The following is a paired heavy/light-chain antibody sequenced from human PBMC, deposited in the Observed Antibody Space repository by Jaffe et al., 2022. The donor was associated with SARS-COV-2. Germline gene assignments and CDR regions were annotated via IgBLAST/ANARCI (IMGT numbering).Light chain of an antibody. J-gene: IGLJ3*02. CDR2: VNN. CDR3: QSYDSSLSTWV. V-gene: IGLV1-40*01. CDR1: SSNIGAGYG. Sequence: QSVLTQPPSVSGAPGQRVTISCTGNSSNIGAGYGVHWYQQVPGTAPKLLIYVNNNRPSGVPDRFSGSKSGTSASLAITGLQAEDEADYSCQSYDSSLSTWVFGGGTKLTVL.
Heavy chain of an antibody. CDR2: IYPGDSDT. Sequence: EVQLVQSGAEVKKPGESLKIPCKGSGYSFTTFYIGWVRQMPGKGLEWMGIIYPGDSDTRYSPSFQGQVTISADKSISTAYLQWSSLKASDTAIYYCARRRFGYSYGPDAFDIWGQGTMVTVSS. CDR1: GYSFTTFY. V-gene: IGHV5-51*01. J-gene: IGHJ3*02. CDR3: ARRRFGYSYGPDAFDI. D-gene: IGHD5-18*01.